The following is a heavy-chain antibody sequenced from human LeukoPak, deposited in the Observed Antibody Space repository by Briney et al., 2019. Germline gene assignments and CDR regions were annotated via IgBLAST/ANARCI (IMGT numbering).Heavy chain of an antibody. CDR2: IRHDGSDK. J-gene: IGHJ4*02. CDR3: AKARDGDNYGHH. Sequence: GGSLRLSCAASAFTFTNYDFHWVRQAPSKGLSWVAFIRHDGSDKYYADSVKGRFTISRDNSKNTLYLEMDSLRDEDTAKYYCAKARDGDNYGHHWGQGTLVTVSS. V-gene: IGHV3-30*02. CDR1: AFTFTNYD. D-gene: IGHD5-24*01.